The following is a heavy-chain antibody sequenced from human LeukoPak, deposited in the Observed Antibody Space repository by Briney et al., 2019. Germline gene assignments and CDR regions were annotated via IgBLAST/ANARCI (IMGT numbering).Heavy chain of an antibody. V-gene: IGHV3-23*01. Sequence: GGSLRLSCAASGFTFSSYAMTWVRQAPGKGLEWVSSISGSGGSTYYADFVKGRFTISRDNSKNTLYLQMNSLRAEDTALYYCAKTSTVVTYHDAFDIWGQGTMVTVSS. CDR1: GFTFSSYA. CDR3: AKTSTVVTYHDAFDI. CDR2: ISGSGGST. D-gene: IGHD4-23*01. J-gene: IGHJ3*02.